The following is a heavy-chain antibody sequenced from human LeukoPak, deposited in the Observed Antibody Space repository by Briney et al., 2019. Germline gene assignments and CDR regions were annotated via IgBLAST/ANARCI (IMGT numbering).Heavy chain of an antibody. Sequence: SQTLSLTCAISGDSVSSNSAAWNWIRQSPSRGLEWLGRTYYRSKWYNDYAVSVKSRITINPDTSKNQFSLQLNSVTPKDTAVYYCARASDNWGLGGVYYYYYYGMDVWGQGTTVTVSS. CDR3: ARASDNWGLGGVYYYYYYGMDV. CDR2: TYYRSKWYN. V-gene: IGHV6-1*01. D-gene: IGHD7-27*01. CDR1: GDSVSSNSAA. J-gene: IGHJ6*02.